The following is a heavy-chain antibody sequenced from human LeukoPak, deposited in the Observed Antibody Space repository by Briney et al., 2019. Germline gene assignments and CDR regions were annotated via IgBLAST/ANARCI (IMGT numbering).Heavy chain of an antibody. D-gene: IGHD3-10*01. CDR3: ARDRGYYGSGSYVAAHFDY. Sequence: GGSLRLSCAASGFTFRSYGMHWVRQAPGKGLEWVAVISYDGSNKYYADSVKGRFTISRDNSKNTLYLQMNSLRAEDTAVYYCARDRGYYGSGSYVAAHFDYWGQGTLVTVSS. CDR1: GFTFRSYG. V-gene: IGHV3-30*03. J-gene: IGHJ4*02. CDR2: ISYDGSNK.